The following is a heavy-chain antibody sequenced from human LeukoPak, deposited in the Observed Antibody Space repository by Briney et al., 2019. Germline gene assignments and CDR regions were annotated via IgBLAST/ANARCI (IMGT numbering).Heavy chain of an antibody. Sequence: SETLSLTCTVSGGSISSYYWSWIRQPPGKGLEWIGYFYCSWSTNYNPSLKSRVTISVDTSKNQFSLKLSSVTAADTAVYYCASLPHCSSTSCYEGWLDPWGQGTLVTVSS. CDR1: GGSISSYY. J-gene: IGHJ5*02. CDR2: FYCSWST. CDR3: ASLPHCSSTSCYEGWLDP. D-gene: IGHD2-2*01. V-gene: IGHV4-59*08.